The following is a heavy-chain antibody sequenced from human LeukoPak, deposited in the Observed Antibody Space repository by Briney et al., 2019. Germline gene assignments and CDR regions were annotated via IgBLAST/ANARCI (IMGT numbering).Heavy chain of an antibody. Sequence: GGSQRLSCTASGFTFSSYEMNWVRQAPGKGLEWVSCISSSGSSMYYADSVKGRFTISRDNAKNSLYPQMDSLRADDTAVYYCVSGGSGYASNWFDPWGQGTLVTVSS. D-gene: IGHD5-12*01. CDR3: VSGGSGYASNWFDP. CDR2: ISSSGSSM. CDR1: GFTFSSYE. J-gene: IGHJ5*02. V-gene: IGHV3-48*03.